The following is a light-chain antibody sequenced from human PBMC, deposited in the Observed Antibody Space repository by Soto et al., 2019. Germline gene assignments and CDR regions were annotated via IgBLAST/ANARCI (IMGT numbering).Light chain of an antibody. CDR1: HGVSSL. CDR3: QQANGFPCT. V-gene: IGKV1-12*02. CDR2: VPV. Sequence: DIQMTHSPSAVSSSVGDRVTSTCRASHGVSSLLAWYLQKPGLAPKPLTYVPVNLQTGAPSRFIGSGAWTEFTLTTTSIQPDECGTYYCQQANGFPCTVGHGT. J-gene: IGKJ5*01.